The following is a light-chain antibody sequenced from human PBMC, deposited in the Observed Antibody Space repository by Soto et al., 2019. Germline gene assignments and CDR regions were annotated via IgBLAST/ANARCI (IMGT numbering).Light chain of an antibody. Sequence: QSVLTQSPSASASLGASVKLTCTLSSGHSNYAIAWHQQQPEKGPRYLIKVNSDGSLSKGDGIPDRFSGSVSGAERYLTISSLQSEDEADYYCQTWESDVHVIFGGGTKLTVL. CDR3: QTWESDVHVI. V-gene: IGLV4-69*01. CDR1: SGHSNYA. J-gene: IGLJ2*01. CDR2: VNSDGSL.